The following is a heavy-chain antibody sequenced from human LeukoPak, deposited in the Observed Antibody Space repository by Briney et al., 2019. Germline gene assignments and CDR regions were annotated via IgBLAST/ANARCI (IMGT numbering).Heavy chain of an antibody. CDR1: GFIVNTNY. CDR3: ATYRQVLLPFES. Sequence: GGSLRLSCAASGFIVNTNYMSWVRQAPGKGLEWVSSIFPSGGEIHYSDSVRGRFTISRDNSKSTLSLQINSLIAEDTAIYYCATYRQVLLPFESWGQGTLVTVSS. J-gene: IGHJ4*02. CDR2: IFPSGGEI. D-gene: IGHD2-8*02. V-gene: IGHV3-53*01.